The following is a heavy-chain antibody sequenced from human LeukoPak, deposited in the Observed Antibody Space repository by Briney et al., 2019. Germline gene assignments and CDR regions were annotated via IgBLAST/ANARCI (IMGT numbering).Heavy chain of an antibody. V-gene: IGHV4-4*02. Sequence: SETLSLTCAVSGGSISSSNWWSWVRQPPGKGLEWIGEIYHSGSTNYNPSLKSRVTISVDKSKNQFSLKLSSVTAADTAVYYCARVVYDYVWGNYRYLDYWGQGTLVTVSS. D-gene: IGHD3-16*02. CDR1: GGSISSSNW. J-gene: IGHJ4*02. CDR2: IYHSGST. CDR3: ARVVYDYVWGNYRYLDY.